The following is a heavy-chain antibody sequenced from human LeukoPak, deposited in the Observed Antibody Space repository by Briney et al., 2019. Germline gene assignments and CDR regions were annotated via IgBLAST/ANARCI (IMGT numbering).Heavy chain of an antibody. CDR1: GGSFSGYY. D-gene: IGHD3-10*01. Sequence: PSETLSLTCAVYGGSFSGYYWSWIRQPPGKGLEWIGEINHSGSTNYNPSLKSRVTISVDTSKNQFSLKLSSVTAADTAVYYCARGRKVRGVITLDYWGQGTLVTVPS. V-gene: IGHV4-34*01. J-gene: IGHJ4*02. CDR3: ARGRKVRGVITLDY. CDR2: INHSGST.